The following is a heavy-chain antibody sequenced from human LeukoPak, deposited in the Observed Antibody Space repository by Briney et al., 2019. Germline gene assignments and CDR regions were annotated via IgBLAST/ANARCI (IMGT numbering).Heavy chain of an antibody. CDR1: GFTLNDYA. CDR3: TKGVRSGTYYNCFDP. J-gene: IGHJ5*02. Sequence: GSLRLSCVVSGFTLNDYALHWVRQAPGKGLEWISLISGDGDSTYYADSVKGRFTISRDNSKNSLYLQMSSLRAEDTALYYCTKGVRSGTYYNCFDPWGQGTLVTVSS. CDR2: ISGDGDST. V-gene: IGHV3-43*02. D-gene: IGHD1-26*01.